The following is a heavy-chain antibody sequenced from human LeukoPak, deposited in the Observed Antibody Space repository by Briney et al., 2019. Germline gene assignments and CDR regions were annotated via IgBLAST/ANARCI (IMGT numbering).Heavy chain of an antibody. J-gene: IGHJ4*02. V-gene: IGHV4-61*02. Sequence: SETLSLTCTVSGGSISSGSYYWSWIRQPAGKGLEWIGRISTSGSTKYNPSLKSRVTISVDTSKNQFSLKLGSVTAADTAVYYCAREEALGSGSFDYWGQGTLVTVSS. CDR3: AREEALGSGSFDY. CDR1: GGSISSGSYY. CDR2: ISTSGST. D-gene: IGHD1-26*01.